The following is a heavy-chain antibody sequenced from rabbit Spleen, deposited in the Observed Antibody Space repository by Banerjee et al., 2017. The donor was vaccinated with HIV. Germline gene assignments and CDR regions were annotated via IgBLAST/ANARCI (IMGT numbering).Heavy chain of an antibody. CDR1: GFTLSSYYM. CDR2: IDTGSRDFT. D-gene: IGHD8-1*01. CDR3: ARDTGSSFSTYGMDL. Sequence: QEQLEESAGGLVQPGGSLKLSCKASGFTLSSYYMNWVRQAPGKGLEWIACIDTGSRDFTYYASWAKGRFTISKTSSTTVTLQMTSLTVADTATYFCARDTGSSFSTYGMDLWGPGTLVTIS. V-gene: IGHV1S45*01. J-gene: IGHJ6*01.